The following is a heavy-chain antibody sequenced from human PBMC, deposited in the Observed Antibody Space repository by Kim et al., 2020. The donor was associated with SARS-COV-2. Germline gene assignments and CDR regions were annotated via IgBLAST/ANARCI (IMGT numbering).Heavy chain of an antibody. Sequence: GGSLRLSCAASGFTFSSYGMHWVRQAPGKGLEWVAVISYDGSNKYYADSVKGRFTISRDNSKNTLYLQMNSLRAEDTAVYYCAKDPDILTDYFDYWGQGT. CDR3: AKDPDILTDYFDY. CDR1: GFTFSSYG. D-gene: IGHD3-9*01. J-gene: IGHJ4*02. CDR2: ISYDGSNK. V-gene: IGHV3-30*18.